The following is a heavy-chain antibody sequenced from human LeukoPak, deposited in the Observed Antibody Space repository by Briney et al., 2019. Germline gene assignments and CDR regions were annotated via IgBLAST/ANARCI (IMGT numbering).Heavy chain of an antibody. J-gene: IGHJ4*02. Sequence: GGSLRLSCAASGFTVSSNYMSWVRQAPGKVLEWVSVIYRGGSTYYAGSVKGRFTIPRDNSKNTLYLQMNSLRPKDTAVYYCARQTLDYYGSGSYPDWGQGTLVTVSS. CDR1: GFTVSSNY. D-gene: IGHD3-10*01. V-gene: IGHV3-53*01. CDR2: IYRGGST. CDR3: ARQTLDYYGSGSYPD.